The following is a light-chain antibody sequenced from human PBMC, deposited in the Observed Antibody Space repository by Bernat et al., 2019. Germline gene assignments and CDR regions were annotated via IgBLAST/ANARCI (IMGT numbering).Light chain of an antibody. CDR3: QQYGSSPST. CDR2: VAS. V-gene: IGKV3-20*01. J-gene: IGKJ2*02. Sequence: EIVLTQSPGILSLSPGERATLSCRASQSVSSSYLAWYQQKPGQAPRLLIYVASSRATGIPDRFSGSGSGTDFTLTISRLEPEDFAVYYCQQYGSSPSTFGQGTNLEIK. CDR1: QSVSSSY.